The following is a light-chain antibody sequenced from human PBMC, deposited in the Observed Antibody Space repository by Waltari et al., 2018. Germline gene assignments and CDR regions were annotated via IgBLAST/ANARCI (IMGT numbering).Light chain of an antibody. CDR3: QQYYSTQYT. CDR2: LGS. Sequence: DIVMTQSPLSLPVTPGEPASISCRSSQSLLHSNGYNYLDWYLQKPGQSPQLLIYLGSNRASGVPDRLSGSGSGTDFTLKISRVEAEDVGVYYCQQYYSTQYTFGQGTKLEIK. J-gene: IGKJ2*01. V-gene: IGKV2-28*01. CDR1: QSLLHSNGYNY.